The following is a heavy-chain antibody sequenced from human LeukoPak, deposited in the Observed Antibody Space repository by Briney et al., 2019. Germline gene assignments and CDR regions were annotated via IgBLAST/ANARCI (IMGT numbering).Heavy chain of an antibody. Sequence: PGGSLRLSCAASGFTFSTYAMSSVRQAPGKGLESLSAIGGMVGSTYYADSGNGRLSISRNTSNNTMYLQMNSLRAEETDVYYCAKSRWGYYDCGESWGQGTLVTVSS. CDR3: AKSRWGYYDCGES. D-gene: IGHD3-22*01. CDR2: IGGMVGST. CDR1: GFTFSTYA. J-gene: IGHJ5*02. V-gene: IGHV3-23*01.